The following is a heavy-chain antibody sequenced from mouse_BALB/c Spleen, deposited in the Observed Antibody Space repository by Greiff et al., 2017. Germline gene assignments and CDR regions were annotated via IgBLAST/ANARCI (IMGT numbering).Heavy chain of an antibody. D-gene: IGHD1-1*01. CDR2: IWAGGST. V-gene: IGHV2-9*02. CDR3: AREADYGSSYNYYAMDY. J-gene: IGHJ4*01. CDR1: GFSLTSYG. Sequence: VKVEESGPGLVAPSQSLSITCTVSGFSLTSYGVHWVRQPPGKGLEWLGVIWAGGSTNYNSALMSRLSISKDNSKSQVFLKMNSLQTDDTAMYYCAREADYGSSYNYYAMDYWGQGTSVTVSS.